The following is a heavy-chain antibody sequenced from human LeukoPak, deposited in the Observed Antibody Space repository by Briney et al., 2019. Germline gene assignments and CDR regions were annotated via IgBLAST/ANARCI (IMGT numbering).Heavy chain of an antibody. D-gene: IGHD3-3*01. CDR2: IIPIFGTA. V-gene: IGHV1-69*05. CDR1: GYTFTSYD. CDR3: ARAGTYYDFWSGYAFDI. J-gene: IGHJ3*02. Sequence: SVKVSCKASGYTFTSYDINWVRQAPGQGLEWMGGIIPIFGTANYAQKFQGRVTITTDESTSTAYMELSSLRSEDTAVYYCARAGTYYDFWSGYAFDIWGQGTMVTVSS.